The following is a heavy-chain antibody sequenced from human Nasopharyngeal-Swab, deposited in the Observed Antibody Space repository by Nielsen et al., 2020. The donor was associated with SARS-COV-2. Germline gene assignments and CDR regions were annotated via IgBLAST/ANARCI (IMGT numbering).Heavy chain of an antibody. J-gene: IGHJ4*02. CDR1: GFSFSTNS. Sequence: GESLKISCAASGFSFSTNSMTWVRQAPGKGPEWVSSISSAGSDLNYADSVKGRFTISRDNAENSLFLQMSSLRAEDTAVYYCARARFYYDSSALDFWGQGTLVTVSS. D-gene: IGHD3-22*01. V-gene: IGHV3-21*01. CDR2: ISSAGSDL. CDR3: ARARFYYDSSALDF.